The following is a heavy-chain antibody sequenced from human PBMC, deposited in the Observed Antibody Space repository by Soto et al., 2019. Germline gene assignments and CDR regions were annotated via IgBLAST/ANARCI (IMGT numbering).Heavy chain of an antibody. CDR2: IIPIFGTA. V-gene: IGHV1-69*01. Sequence: QVQLVQSGAEVKKPGSSVKVSCKASGGTFSSYAISWVRQAPGQGLEWMGGIIPIFGTANYAQKFQGRVTITADESTSTAYMELSSLSSEDTAVYYCARDAGIAAGEWSWFDPWGQGTLVTVSS. D-gene: IGHD6-13*01. CDR1: GGTFSSYA. CDR3: ARDAGIAAGEWSWFDP. J-gene: IGHJ5*02.